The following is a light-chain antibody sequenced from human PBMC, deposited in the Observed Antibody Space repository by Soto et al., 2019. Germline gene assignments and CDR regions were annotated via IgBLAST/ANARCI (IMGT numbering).Light chain of an antibody. CDR1: HSLVHSDGNTY. J-gene: IGKJ5*01. CDR3: MQATQFPIT. Sequence: DIVLTQTPLSSPVTLGQPASISCRSSHSLVHSDGNTYLSWLQQRPGQPPRHLIYEISNRFSGVTDRFRGSGAGTDFTLKISRVEAEDVGVYYCMQATQFPITFGQGTRLEIK. V-gene: IGKV2-24*01. CDR2: EIS.